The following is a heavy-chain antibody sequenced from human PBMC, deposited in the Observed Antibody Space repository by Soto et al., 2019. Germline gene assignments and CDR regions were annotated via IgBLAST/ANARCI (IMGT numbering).Heavy chain of an antibody. CDR3: ARVERGTATTVVDAFDI. J-gene: IGHJ3*02. CDR1: GGSVSGANYY. CDR2: MSHSGGT. Sequence: QVQLQQWGAGLLKPSETLSLTCAVYGGSVSGANYYWSWIRQPPGKGLEWIGEMSHSGGTHFNRSLKSRVTISVDTSPNQFSLKMSSVTAADTALYYCARVERGTATTVVDAFDIWGPGTMVTVSS. D-gene: IGHD1-1*01. V-gene: IGHV4-34*01.